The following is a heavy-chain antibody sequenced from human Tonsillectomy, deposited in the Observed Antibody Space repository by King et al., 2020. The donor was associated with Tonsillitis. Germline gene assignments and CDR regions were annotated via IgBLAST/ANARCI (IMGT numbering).Heavy chain of an antibody. CDR3: ARVTGAIYYGMDV. CDR2: IWYAGSNK. V-gene: IGHV3-33*01. Sequence: VQLVESGGGVVQPGRSLRLSCAASGFTFSSYGMHWVRQAPGKGLEWVAVIWYAGSNKYYADSVKGRFTISRDNSKNTLYLQMNSLRAEDTAVYYCARVTGAIYYGMDVWDQGTTVTVSS. CDR1: GFTFSSYG. D-gene: IGHD7-27*01. J-gene: IGHJ6*02.